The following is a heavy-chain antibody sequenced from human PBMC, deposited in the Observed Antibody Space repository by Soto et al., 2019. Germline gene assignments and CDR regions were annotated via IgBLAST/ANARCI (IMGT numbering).Heavy chain of an antibody. V-gene: IGHV4-59*12. J-gene: IGHJ4*02. Sequence: SETLSLTCTLSGGSFGPNYWSWIRQSPGKGLEWVGYIYYGGTTSYNPSLKSRVSISLETSKSQFSLRLTSVTAADTAVYYCARVGELTETFYIFYFDYWGQGTLVTVSS. CDR2: IYYGGTT. CDR1: GGSFGPNY. CDR3: ARVGELTETFYIFYFDY. D-gene: IGHD3-10*01.